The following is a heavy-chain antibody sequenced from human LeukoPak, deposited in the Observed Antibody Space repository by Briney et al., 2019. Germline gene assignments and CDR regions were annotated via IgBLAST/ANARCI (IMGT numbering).Heavy chain of an antibody. CDR1: GFSLSTSGMR. CDR3: ARSTMGMTTDY. Sequence: SGPALVQPTPTLTLTCTFSGFSLSTSGMRVSWIRQPPGKALEWLARIDWDDDKFYSTSLKTRLTISKDTSKNQVVLTMTNMDPVDTATYYCARSTMGMTTDYWGQGTLVTVSS. V-gene: IGHV2-70*04. CDR2: IDWDDDK. D-gene: IGHD3-22*01. J-gene: IGHJ4*02.